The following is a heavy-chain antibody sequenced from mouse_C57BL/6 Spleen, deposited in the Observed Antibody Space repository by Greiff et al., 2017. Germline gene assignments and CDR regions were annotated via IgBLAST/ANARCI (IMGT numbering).Heavy chain of an antibody. CDR2: FYPGSGSI. J-gene: IGHJ1*03. Sequence: VKLMESGAELVKPGASVKLSCKASGYTFTEYTIHWVKQRSGQGLEWIGWFYPGSGSIKYNEKFKDKATLTADKSSSTVYMELSRLTSEDSAVYFCARHSGYYGSSYGYFDVWGTGTTVTVSS. CDR3: ARHSGYYGSSYGYFDV. V-gene: IGHV1-62-2*01. D-gene: IGHD1-1*01. CDR1: GYTFTEYT.